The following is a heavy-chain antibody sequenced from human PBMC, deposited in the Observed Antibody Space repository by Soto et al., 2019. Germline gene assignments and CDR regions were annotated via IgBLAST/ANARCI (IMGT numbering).Heavy chain of an antibody. CDR1: GGSISSYY. V-gene: IGHV4-59*01. CDR2: IYYSGST. CDR3: ARDRNWFDP. J-gene: IGHJ5*02. Sequence: SETLSLTCTVSGGSISSYYWSWIRQPPGKGLEWIGYIYYSGSTNYNPSLESRVTISVDTSKNQFSLKLSSVTAADTAVYYCARDRNWFDPWGQGTLVTVSS.